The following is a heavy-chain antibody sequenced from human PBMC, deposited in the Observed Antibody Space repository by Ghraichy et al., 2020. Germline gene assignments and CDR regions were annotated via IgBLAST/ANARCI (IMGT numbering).Heavy chain of an antibody. CDR3: AKDMGRGTVTDLYYYGMDV. V-gene: IGHV3-43D*04. CDR2: ISWDGGST. D-gene: IGHD4-17*01. J-gene: IGHJ6*02. Sequence: GALNISCAASGFTFDDYAMHWVRQAPGKGLEWVSLISWDGGSTYYADSVKGRFTISRDNSKNSLYLQMNSLRAEDTALYYCAKDMGRGTVTDLYYYGMDVWGQGTTVTVSS. CDR1: GFTFDDYA.